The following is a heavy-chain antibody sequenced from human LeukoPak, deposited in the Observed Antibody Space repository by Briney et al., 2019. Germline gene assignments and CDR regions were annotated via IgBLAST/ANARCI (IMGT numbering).Heavy chain of an antibody. J-gene: IGHJ5*02. V-gene: IGHV4-61*01. CDR2: IYYSGST. CDR1: GGSVSSGSYY. CDR3: ATLGCSSTSCYVEWFDP. D-gene: IGHD2-2*01. Sequence: SETLSLTCIVSGGSVSSGSYYWSWIRQPPGKGLEWIGYIYYSGSTNYNPSLKSRVTISVDTSKNQFSLKLSSVTAADTAVYYCATLGCSSTSCYVEWFDPWGQGTLVTVSS.